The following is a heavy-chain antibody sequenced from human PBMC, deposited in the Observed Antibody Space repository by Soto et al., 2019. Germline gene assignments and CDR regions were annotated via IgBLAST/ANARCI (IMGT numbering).Heavy chain of an antibody. CDR2: SYSGGTT. Sequence: PGGSLRLSCAASGFTVSRNYVSWVRQAPGKGLAWVSLSYSGGTTDYADSVKGRFTISRDNSKNTLYLQMNSLRAEDTAVYYCASHYYYDNIGHYWGQGTLVTVSS. J-gene: IGHJ4*02. CDR1: GFTVSRNY. D-gene: IGHD3-22*01. CDR3: ASHYYYDNIGHY. V-gene: IGHV3-53*01.